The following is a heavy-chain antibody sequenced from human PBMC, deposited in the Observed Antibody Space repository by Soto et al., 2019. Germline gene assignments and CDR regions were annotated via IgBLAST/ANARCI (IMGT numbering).Heavy chain of an antibody. J-gene: IGHJ6*02. D-gene: IGHD3-22*01. CDR2: IKSKNDGGTT. CDR3: TAASAYYYGGYNHFGMDV. Sequence: EVQLVQSGGGLVKPGGSLRLSCVVSDFSFSNAWMNWVRQAPGKGLEWVGRIKSKNDGGTTDYAAPVKDRFTISCDDSKNTLYPQMNSLKIEDTAVYYCTAASAYYYGGYNHFGMDVWGQGTTVIVSS. CDR1: DFSFSNAW. V-gene: IGHV3-15*07.